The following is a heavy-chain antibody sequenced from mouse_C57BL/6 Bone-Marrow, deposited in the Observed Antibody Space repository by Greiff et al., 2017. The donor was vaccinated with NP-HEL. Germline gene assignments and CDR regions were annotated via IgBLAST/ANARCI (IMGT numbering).Heavy chain of an antibody. CDR2: INPGSGGT. Sequence: QVQLQQSGAELVRPGTSVKVSCKASGYAFTNYLIEWVKQRPGQGLEWIGVINPGSGGTNYNEKFKGKATLTAAKSSSTAYMQISSLTSAESAVYFRTRSYYSGNSCFDDWGKGTTLTVSS. J-gene: IGHJ2*01. V-gene: IGHV1-54*01. D-gene: IGHD1-1*01. CDR1: GYAFTNYL. CDR3: TRSYYSGNSCFDD.